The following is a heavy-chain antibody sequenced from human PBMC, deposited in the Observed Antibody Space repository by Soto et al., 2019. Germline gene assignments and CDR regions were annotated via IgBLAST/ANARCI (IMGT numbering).Heavy chain of an antibody. CDR1: GYTFTSYG. CDR2: ISAYNGNT. Sequence: ASVKVSCKASGYTFTSYGISWVRQAPGQGLEWMGWISAYNGNTNYAQKLQGRVTMTPDTSTSTAYMELRSLRSDDTAVYYCARAQIYDFWSGSCSWFDPWGQGTLVTVSS. D-gene: IGHD3-3*01. V-gene: IGHV1-18*01. CDR3: ARAQIYDFWSGSCSWFDP. J-gene: IGHJ5*02.